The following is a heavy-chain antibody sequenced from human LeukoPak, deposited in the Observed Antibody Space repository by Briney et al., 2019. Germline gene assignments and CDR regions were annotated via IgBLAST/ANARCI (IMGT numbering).Heavy chain of an antibody. Sequence: GGSLRLSCEASGFPIINYAMTWVRQAPGKGLEWVSVIRGIEGTSYYTDSVKGRFTISRDNSKNTLYLQLSGLRAEDTAKYYCAKTGTYYMDVWGEGTTVTVSS. CDR1: GFPIINYA. V-gene: IGHV3-23*01. CDR3: AKTGTYYMDV. J-gene: IGHJ6*03. CDR2: IRGIEGTS.